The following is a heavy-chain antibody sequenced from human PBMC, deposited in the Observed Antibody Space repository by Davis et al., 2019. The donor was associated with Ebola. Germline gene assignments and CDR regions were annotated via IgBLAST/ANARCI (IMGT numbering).Heavy chain of an antibody. D-gene: IGHD5-24*01. Sequence: SVKGRFTISRDFSKNTLYLQMNSLTVEDTAVYFCAKDGLATGPPDYYYYGLGVWGKGTTVTVSS. J-gene: IGHJ6*04. V-gene: IGHV3-30*02. CDR3: AKDGLATGPPDYYYYGLGV.